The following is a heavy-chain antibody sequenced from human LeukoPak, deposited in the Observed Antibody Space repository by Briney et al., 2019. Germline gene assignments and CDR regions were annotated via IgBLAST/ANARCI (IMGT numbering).Heavy chain of an antibody. J-gene: IGHJ6*02. V-gene: IGHV3-48*01. D-gene: IGHD1-1*01. CDR2: ISSSSSTI. CDR1: GFTFSSYS. Sequence: PGGSLRLSCAASGFTFSSYSMNWVRQAPGEGLEWVSYISSSSSTIYYADSVKGRFTISRDNSKNTLYLQMNSLRAEDTAVYYCARDRAGTSMDVWGQGTTVTVSS. CDR3: ARDRAGTSMDV.